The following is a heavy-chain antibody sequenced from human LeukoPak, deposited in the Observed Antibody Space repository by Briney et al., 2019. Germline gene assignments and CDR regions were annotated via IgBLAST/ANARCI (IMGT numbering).Heavy chain of an antibody. CDR2: INPNDGSA. CDR1: GYTLTSYY. CDR3: ARGELLLDN. V-gene: IGHV1-46*03. J-gene: IGHJ4*02. D-gene: IGHD3-10*01. Sequence: GVSVKVSFKASGYTLTSYYMHWVRQTPRQGLEWMGIINPNDGSATYAQRFQGRVSMTRDTSTSTVYMDLQSLRSEDTAVYYCARGELLLDNWGQGTLVTVSS.